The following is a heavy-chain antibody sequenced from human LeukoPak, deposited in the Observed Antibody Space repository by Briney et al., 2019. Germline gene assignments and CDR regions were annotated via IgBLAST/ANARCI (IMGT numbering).Heavy chain of an antibody. D-gene: IGHD6-13*01. CDR1: GGSFSGYY. V-gene: IGHV4-34*01. Sequence: SETLSLTCAVYGGSFSGYYWSWIRQPPGKGLEWIGEINHSGSTNYNPSLKSRVTISVDTSKNQFSLKLSSVTAADTAVYYCARDGSSWFCRGSWFDPWGQGTLVTVSS. J-gene: IGHJ5*02. CDR2: INHSGST. CDR3: ARDGSSWFCRGSWFDP.